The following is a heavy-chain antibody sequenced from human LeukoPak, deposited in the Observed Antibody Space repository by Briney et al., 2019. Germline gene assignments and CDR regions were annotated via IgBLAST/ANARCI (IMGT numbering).Heavy chain of an antibody. CDR1: GFTFSSNS. J-gene: IGHJ3*02. Sequence: QPGGSLRLSCAASGFTFSSNSMNWVRQAPGKGLEWVSYISSTGGTIYYADSMKGRFTISRDNAKNSLYLQMNSLRAEDTAVYYCARRGGYSYGSWAFDIWGQGTMVTVSS. V-gene: IGHV3-48*04. D-gene: IGHD5-18*01. CDR3: ARRGGYSYGSWAFDI. CDR2: ISSTGGTI.